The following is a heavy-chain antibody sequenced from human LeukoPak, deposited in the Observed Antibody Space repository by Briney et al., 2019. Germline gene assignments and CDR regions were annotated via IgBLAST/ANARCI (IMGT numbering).Heavy chain of an antibody. CDR3: AKGAVISGWYCDY. V-gene: IGHV3-53*01. CDR2: IYSGGST. Sequence: SGGSLRLSCAASGFTVSSNYMSWVRQAPGKGLEWVSVIYSGGSTYYADSVKGRFTISRDNSKNTLYLQMNSLRDEDTAVYYCAKGAVISGWYCDYWGQGTLVTVSS. J-gene: IGHJ4*02. D-gene: IGHD6-19*01. CDR1: GFTVSSNY.